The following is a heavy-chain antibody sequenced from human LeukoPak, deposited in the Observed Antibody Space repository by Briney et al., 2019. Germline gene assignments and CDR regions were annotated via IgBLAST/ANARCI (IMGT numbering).Heavy chain of an antibody. D-gene: IGHD3-9*01. V-gene: IGHV4-59*01. J-gene: IGHJ2*01. CDR2: IYYTGST. Sequence: SETLSLTCTVSGVSISDYYWSWVRQPPGKGLEWVGYIYYTGSTDYNPSLKSRVTMSLDTSKNQFSLNLRSVTATDTAVYYCARRTYYDTLTGYNYWYFDLWGRGTLVTVSS. CDR3: ARRTYYDTLTGYNYWYFDL. CDR1: GVSISDYY.